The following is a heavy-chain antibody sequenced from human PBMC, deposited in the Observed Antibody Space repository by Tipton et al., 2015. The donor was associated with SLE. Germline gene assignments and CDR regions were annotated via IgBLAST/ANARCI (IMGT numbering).Heavy chain of an antibody. J-gene: IGHJ6*02. CDR3: AREGYGMDV. Sequence: TLSLTCAVSSGSMSSHYWSWIRQPPGKGLEWVGSLYAGGSTYFHPSLKSRASISADASKNHFSLKLNSVTAADTAVYYCAREGYGMDVWGQGTTVTVSS. V-gene: IGHV4-4*08. CDR1: SGSMSSHY. CDR2: LYAGGST.